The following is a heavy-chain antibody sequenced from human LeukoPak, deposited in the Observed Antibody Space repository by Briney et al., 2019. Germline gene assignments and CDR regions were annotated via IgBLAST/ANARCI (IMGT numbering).Heavy chain of an antibody. Sequence: GGSLRLSCAASGFTFSNAWMSWVRRAPGKGLEWVGRIKNKTDGGTTDYAAPVKGRFTISRDDSKSTLYLQMNSLKTEDTAVYYCTTEPEYYYDSSGLSYSDYWGQGTLVTVSS. V-gene: IGHV3-15*01. J-gene: IGHJ4*02. D-gene: IGHD3-22*01. CDR3: TTEPEYYYDSSGLSYSDY. CDR1: GFTFSNAW. CDR2: IKNKTDGGTT.